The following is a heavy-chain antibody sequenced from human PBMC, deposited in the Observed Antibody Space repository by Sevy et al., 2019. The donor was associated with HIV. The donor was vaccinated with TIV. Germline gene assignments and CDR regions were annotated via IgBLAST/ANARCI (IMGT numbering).Heavy chain of an antibody. CDR3: ARDEISYYDFWSGYKYYYGMDV. CDR1: GGTFSSYA. V-gene: IGHV1-69*13. Sequence: ASVKVSCKASGGTFSSYAISWVRQAPGQGLEWMGGIIPIFGTANYAQKFQGRVTITADESTSTAYMELSGLRSEDTAVYYCARDEISYYDFWSGYKYYYGMDVWGQGTTVTVSS. J-gene: IGHJ6*02. CDR2: IIPIFGTA. D-gene: IGHD3-3*01.